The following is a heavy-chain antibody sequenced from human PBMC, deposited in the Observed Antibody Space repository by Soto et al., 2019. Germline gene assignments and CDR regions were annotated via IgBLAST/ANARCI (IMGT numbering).Heavy chain of an antibody. CDR2: TDTDETTT. J-gene: IGHJ4*02. CDR3: TRVGYGSVEDFDS. D-gene: IGHD3-10*01. Sequence: EVQLVESGGGLVQPGGSLRISCTASGFTFTNFWMHWVRQAPGKGLVWISRTDTDETTTNYADSVKGRFTISRDNAKNAVYLQMGGLRVEDTAVYYCTRVGYGSVEDFDSWGQGTLVTVAS. CDR1: GFTFTNFW. V-gene: IGHV3-74*01.